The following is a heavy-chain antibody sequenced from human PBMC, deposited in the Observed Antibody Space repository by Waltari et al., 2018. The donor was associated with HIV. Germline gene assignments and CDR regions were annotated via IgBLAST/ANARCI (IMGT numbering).Heavy chain of an antibody. CDR1: GFTFSSYS. CDR3: ARDTPYNWNYPGGYFDY. CDR2: ISSSSSTI. V-gene: IGHV3-48*04. D-gene: IGHD1-7*01. Sequence: EVQLVESGGGLVQPGGSLRLSCAASGFTFSSYSMNWVRQAPGKELEWVSYISSSSSTIYYADSVKGRFTISRDNAKNALYLQMNSLRAEDTAVYYCARDTPYNWNYPGGYFDYWGQGTLVTVSS. J-gene: IGHJ4*02.